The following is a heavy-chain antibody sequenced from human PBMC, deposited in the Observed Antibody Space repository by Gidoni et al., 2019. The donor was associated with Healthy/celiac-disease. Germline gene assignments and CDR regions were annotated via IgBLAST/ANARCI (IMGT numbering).Heavy chain of an antibody. Sequence: EVQLVESGGGLVQPGGSLRLSCAASGFTFSSYWMSWVRPAPGKGLEWVANIKQDGSEKYYVDSVKGRFTISRDNAKNSLYLQMNSLRAEDTAVYYCARKSGSSGWYSWYFDLWGRGTLVTVSS. CDR2: IKQDGSEK. J-gene: IGHJ2*01. V-gene: IGHV3-7*01. CDR1: GFTFSSYW. D-gene: IGHD6-19*01. CDR3: ARKSGSSGWYSWYFDL.